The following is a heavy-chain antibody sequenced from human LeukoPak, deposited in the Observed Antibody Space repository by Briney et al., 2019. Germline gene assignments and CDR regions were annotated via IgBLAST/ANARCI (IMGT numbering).Heavy chain of an antibody. CDR2: IYYSGST. J-gene: IGHJ4*02. D-gene: IGHD4-23*01. CDR3: VRGRWVFDC. Sequence: SETLSLTCAVSGGSISSSSYYWGWIRQPPGKGLEWIGSIYYSGSTYYNPSLKSRVTISVDTSKNQFSLKLSSVTAADTAVYYCVRGRWVFDCWGQGTLVTVSS. V-gene: IGHV4-39*01. CDR1: GGSISSSSYY.